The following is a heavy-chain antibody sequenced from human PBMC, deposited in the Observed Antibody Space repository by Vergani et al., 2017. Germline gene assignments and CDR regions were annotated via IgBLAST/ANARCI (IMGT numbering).Heavy chain of an antibody. CDR1: GFTFSSYA. CDR2: ISGSGGNT. D-gene: IGHD2-21*01. Sequence: EVQLLESGGGLVQPGGSLRLPCGASGFTFSSYAMTWVRLAPGKGLQWVSAISGSGGNTFYTDSVKGRFTISRDNSKDTLYLQMNSLRVEDTAIYYCAKARDPNCKGGNCYSYYYGLDLWGQGTTVTVSS. J-gene: IGHJ6*02. V-gene: IGHV3-23*01. CDR3: AKARDPNCKGGNCYSYYYGLDL.